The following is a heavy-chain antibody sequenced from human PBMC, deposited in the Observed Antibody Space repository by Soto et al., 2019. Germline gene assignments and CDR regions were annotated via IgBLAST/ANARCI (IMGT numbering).Heavy chain of an antibody. CDR2: LNPSSGSV. CDR1: GYTFTNNY. Sequence: QVLLVQSEAEVRQPGASVKVSCKASGYTFTNNYIHWVRQAPGQGLEWVGILNPSSGSVTYAQKFQGRVTMTRDTSTSTVYMELSSLRSDDTAMFFCARDRDAYCSKGVCSGPYFDYWGRGTLVTVSS. V-gene: IGHV1-46*01. CDR3: ARDRDAYCSKGVCSGPYFDY. J-gene: IGHJ4*02. D-gene: IGHD2-8*01.